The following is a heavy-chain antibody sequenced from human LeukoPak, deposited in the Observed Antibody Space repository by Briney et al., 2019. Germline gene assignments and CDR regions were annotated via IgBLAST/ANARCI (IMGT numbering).Heavy chain of an antibody. Sequence: GESLKISCKGSGYSFFTYWIGWVRQMPGKGLEWMGIIYPGDSDTRYSPSFQGQVTISADKSISTAYLQWSSLKASDTAMYYCARGLDVVVPAAMDFDYWGQGTLVTVSS. CDR1: GYSFFTYW. J-gene: IGHJ4*02. D-gene: IGHD2-2*01. CDR3: ARGLDVVVPAAMDFDY. V-gene: IGHV5-51*01. CDR2: IYPGDSDT.